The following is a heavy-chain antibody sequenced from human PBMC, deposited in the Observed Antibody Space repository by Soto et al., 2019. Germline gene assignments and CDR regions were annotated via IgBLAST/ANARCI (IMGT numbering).Heavy chain of an antibody. CDR2: ISAYNGNT. Sequence: ASVKVSCTASGYTFTSYGISWVRQAPGQGLEWMGWISAYNGNTNYAQKLQGRVTMTTDTSTSTAYMELRSLRSDDTAVYYCAALHYDFWSGYPRNDAFDIWGQGTMVTVSS. CDR1: GYTFTSYG. D-gene: IGHD3-3*01. CDR3: AALHYDFWSGYPRNDAFDI. V-gene: IGHV1-18*01. J-gene: IGHJ3*02.